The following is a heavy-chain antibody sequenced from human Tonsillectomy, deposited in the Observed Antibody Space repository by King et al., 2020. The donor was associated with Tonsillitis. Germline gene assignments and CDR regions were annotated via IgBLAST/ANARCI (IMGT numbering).Heavy chain of an antibody. CDR3: ARGPVAGLYYFDY. D-gene: IGHD6-19*01. Sequence: QLQESGPGLVKPSETQPLTCTVSGGSISSYYWSWIRQPPGKGLEWIGYIYYSGSTNYNPSLKSRVTISVDRSKNQFSLRLSSVTAADTAIYYCARGPVAGLYYFDYWGQGTLATVSS. CDR2: IYYSGST. V-gene: IGHV4-59*01. CDR1: GGSISSYY. J-gene: IGHJ4*02.